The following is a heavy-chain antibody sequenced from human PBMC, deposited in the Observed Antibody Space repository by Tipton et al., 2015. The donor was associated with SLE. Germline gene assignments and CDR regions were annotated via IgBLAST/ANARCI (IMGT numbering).Heavy chain of an antibody. CDR2: FYTSGYT. J-gene: IGHJ4*02. Sequence: LRLSCTVSGDSISSFYWSWIRQPAGKGLEWIGRFYTSGYTDYNPSLKSRVTMSGDTSKNQLSLNLSSVTAADTAVYYCARSESYYSALTYWGQGTLVTVSS. CDR1: GDSISSFY. D-gene: IGHD1-26*01. CDR3: ARSESYYSALTY. V-gene: IGHV4-4*07.